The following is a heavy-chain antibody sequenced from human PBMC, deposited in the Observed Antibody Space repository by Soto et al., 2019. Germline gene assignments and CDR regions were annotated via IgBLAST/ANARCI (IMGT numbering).Heavy chain of an antibody. CDR1: GFTFSSYG. J-gene: IGHJ3*02. D-gene: IGHD2-21*01. Sequence: GGSLRLSCAASGFTFSSYGMHWVRQAPGKGLEWVAVIWYDGSNKYYADSVKVRFTISRDNSKNTLYLQMNSLRAEDTAVYYCARDGDCGGDCYSGTFDAFDIWGQGTMVTVSS. V-gene: IGHV3-33*01. CDR3: ARDGDCGGDCYSGTFDAFDI. CDR2: IWYDGSNK.